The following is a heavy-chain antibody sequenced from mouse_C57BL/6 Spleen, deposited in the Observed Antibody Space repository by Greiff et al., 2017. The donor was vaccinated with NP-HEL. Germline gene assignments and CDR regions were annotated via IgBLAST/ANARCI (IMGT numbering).Heavy chain of an antibody. Sequence: VQLQQPGAELVRPGSSVKLSCKASGYTFTSYWMHWVKQRPIQGLEWIGNIDPSDSETHYNQKFKDKATLTVDKSSSTAYMQLSSLTSEDSAVYYCARPFYYGSTVFAYWGQGTLVTVSA. CDR3: ARPFYYGSTVFAY. D-gene: IGHD1-1*01. CDR1: GYTFTSYW. CDR2: IDPSDSET. V-gene: IGHV1-52*01. J-gene: IGHJ3*01.